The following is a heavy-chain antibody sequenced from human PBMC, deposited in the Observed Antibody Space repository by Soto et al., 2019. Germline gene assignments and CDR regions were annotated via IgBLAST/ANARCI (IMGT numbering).Heavy chain of an antibody. D-gene: IGHD3-22*01. J-gene: IGHJ6*03. V-gene: IGHV3-23*01. Sequence: GGSLRLSCAASGFTFSSYAMSWVRQAPGKGLEWVSAISGSGGSTYYADSVKGRFTISRDNSKNTLYLQMNSLRAEDTAVYYCAKVSNYYDSSGYYGYYYYYYMDVWGKGTTVTVSS. CDR2: ISGSGGST. CDR1: GFTFSSYA. CDR3: AKVSNYYDSSGYYGYYYYYYMDV.